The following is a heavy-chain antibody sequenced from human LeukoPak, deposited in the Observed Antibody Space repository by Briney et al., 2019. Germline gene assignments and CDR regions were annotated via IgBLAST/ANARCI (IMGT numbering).Heavy chain of an antibody. D-gene: IGHD7-27*01. Sequence: SETLSLTCTVSGGSISSVYWSWTRHAPVQAMEWSGYIYYSGTTSYNPSLKSRVTISLDTSKNEFSLKLSSVTAADTAVYYCARGANWGSPDYWGQGTLVTVSS. CDR3: ARGANWGSPDY. CDR1: GGSISSVY. J-gene: IGHJ4*02. V-gene: IGHV4-59*01. CDR2: IYYSGTT.